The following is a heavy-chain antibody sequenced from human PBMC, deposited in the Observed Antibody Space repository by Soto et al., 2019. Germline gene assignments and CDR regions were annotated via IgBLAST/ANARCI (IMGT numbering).Heavy chain of an antibody. V-gene: IGHV1-69*13. Sequence: SVKVSCKASGSTFSTYAFTWVRQAPGQGLEWMGGIIPIFVTANYAQKFQGRVTITADESTSTVYMEVTSLKSEDTAVYYCARGQLHRHGYSYGNRPFYFDSWGPGTLVTVSS. J-gene: IGHJ4*02. D-gene: IGHD5-18*01. CDR1: GSTFSTYA. CDR2: IIPIFVTA. CDR3: ARGQLHRHGYSYGNRPFYFDS.